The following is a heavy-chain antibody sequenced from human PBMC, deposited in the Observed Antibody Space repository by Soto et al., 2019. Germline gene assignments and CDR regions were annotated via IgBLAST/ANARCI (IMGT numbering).Heavy chain of an antibody. Sequence: SETLSLTCTVSGGSISSYYWSWIRQPPGKGLEWIGYIYYSGSTNYNPSLKSRVTISVDTSKNQFSLKLSSVTAADTAVYYCARHVGVSTIFGVVHLSPFDYWGQGTLVTVSS. V-gene: IGHV4-59*08. CDR3: ARHVGVSTIFGVVHLSPFDY. J-gene: IGHJ4*02. CDR1: GGSISSYY. D-gene: IGHD3-3*01. CDR2: IYYSGST.